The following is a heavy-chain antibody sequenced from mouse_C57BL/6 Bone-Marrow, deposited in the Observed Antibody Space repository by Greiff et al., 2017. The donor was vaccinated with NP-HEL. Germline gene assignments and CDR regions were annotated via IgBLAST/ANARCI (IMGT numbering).Heavy chain of an antibody. CDR3: AKDRGDAMDY. CDR2: IDPSDSET. V-gene: IGHV1-52*01. J-gene: IGHJ4*01. CDR1: GYTFTSYW. Sequence: QVQLQQPGAELVRPGSSVKLSCKASGYTFTSYWMHWVKQRPIQGLEWIGNIDPSDSETHYNQKFKDKATLTVDKSSSTAYMQRSSLTSEDSAVYYCAKDRGDAMDYWGQGTSVTVSS.